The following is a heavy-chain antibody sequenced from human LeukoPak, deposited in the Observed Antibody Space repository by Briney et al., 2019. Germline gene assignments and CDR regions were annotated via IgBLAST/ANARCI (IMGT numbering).Heavy chain of an antibody. CDR2: IYSGGST. Sequence: GGSLRLSCAASGFTVSSNYMSWVRQAPGKGLEWVSVIYSGGSTYYADSVKDRFTISRDNSKNTLYLQMNSLRAEDTAVYYCARDLRGFFPVGATSEYWGQGTLVTVSS. V-gene: IGHV3-53*01. CDR1: GFTVSSNY. J-gene: IGHJ4*02. CDR3: ARDLRGFFPVGATSEY. D-gene: IGHD1-26*01.